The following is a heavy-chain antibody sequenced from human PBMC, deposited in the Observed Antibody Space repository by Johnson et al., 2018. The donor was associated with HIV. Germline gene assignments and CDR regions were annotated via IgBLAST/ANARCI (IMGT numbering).Heavy chain of an antibody. Sequence: VQLVESGGGLVQPGGSLRLSCAASGFTFDDYAMHWVRQAPGKGLAWVSGISWNSGSIGYADSVKGRFTISRDNAKNSLYRQMNSLRAEDTALYYCAKCLSGSYPRDAFDIWGQGTMVTVSS. CDR3: AKCLSGSYPRDAFDI. CDR1: GFTFDDYA. V-gene: IGHV3-9*01. CDR2: ISWNSGSI. J-gene: IGHJ3*02. D-gene: IGHD1-26*01.